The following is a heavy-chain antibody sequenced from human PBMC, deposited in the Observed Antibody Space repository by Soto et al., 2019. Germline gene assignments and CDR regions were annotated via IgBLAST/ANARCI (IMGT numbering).Heavy chain of an antibody. Sequence: QVQLVESGGGVVQPGRSLRLSCAASGFTFSSYGMHWVRQAPGKGLEWVAVIWYDGSNKYYADSVKGRFTISRDNSKNTRYLQMNSLRAEDTAVYYCAREEVAGPLDYWGQGTLVTVSS. CDR3: AREEVAGPLDY. CDR1: GFTFSSYG. CDR2: IWYDGSNK. J-gene: IGHJ4*02. D-gene: IGHD6-19*01. V-gene: IGHV3-33*01.